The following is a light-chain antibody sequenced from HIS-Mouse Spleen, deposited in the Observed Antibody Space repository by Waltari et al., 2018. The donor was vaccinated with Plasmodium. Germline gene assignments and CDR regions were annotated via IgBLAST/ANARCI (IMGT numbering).Light chain of an antibody. CDR2: EDS. J-gene: IGLJ2*01. CDR1: ALPKKY. CDR3: AAWDGSLNGGV. V-gene: IGLV3-10*01. Sequence: SYELTQPPSVSVSPGQTARITCSGDALPKKYAYWYQQKSGQSPVRVIDEDSKRPPGIPERFSGSKSGTSASLAISGLQAEDEADYYCAAWDGSLNGGVFAGGTKLTVL.